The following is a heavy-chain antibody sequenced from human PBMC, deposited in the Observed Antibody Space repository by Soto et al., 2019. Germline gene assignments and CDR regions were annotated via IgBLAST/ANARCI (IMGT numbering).Heavy chain of an antibody. J-gene: IGHJ4*02. CDR2: IYYSGST. CDR1: RGCISSYY. Sequence: PSEMLSFTCTLSRGCISSYYWSWIRQPPGKGLEWIGYIYYSGSTNYTPSLKSRVTISVDTSKNQFSLKLSSVADADTAVYYCARGLDYWGQGTLVTVSS. CDR3: ARGLDY. V-gene: IGHV4-59*01.